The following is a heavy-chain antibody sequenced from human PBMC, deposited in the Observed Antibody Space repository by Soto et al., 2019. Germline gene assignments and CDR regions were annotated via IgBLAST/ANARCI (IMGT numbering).Heavy chain of an antibody. Sequence: GGSLRLSCAASWFTVSSNYMSWVRQAPGKGLEWVSVIYSGGSTYYADSVKGRFTISRDNSKNTLYLQMNSLRAEDTAVYYCARSGYSYGPFDYWGQGTLVTVSS. J-gene: IGHJ4*02. CDR2: IYSGGST. CDR3: ARSGYSYGPFDY. CDR1: WFTVSSNY. D-gene: IGHD5-18*01. V-gene: IGHV3-53*01.